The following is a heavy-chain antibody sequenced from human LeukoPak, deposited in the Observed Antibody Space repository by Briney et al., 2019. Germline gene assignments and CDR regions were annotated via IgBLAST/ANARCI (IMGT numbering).Heavy chain of an antibody. CDR1: GFILSTYV. CDR3: ARAPVTSCRGAYCYPFDY. J-gene: IGHJ4*02. V-gene: IGHV3-23*01. CDR2: ISSSGGYT. Sequence: GGSLRLSCAASGFILSTYVMSWVRQAPGKGLEWVSTISSSGGYTYFADSVRGRFTISRDNSKNTLYLQMNSLRLEDAAVYFCARAPVTSCRGAYCYPFDYWGQGTQVTVSS. D-gene: IGHD2-21*01.